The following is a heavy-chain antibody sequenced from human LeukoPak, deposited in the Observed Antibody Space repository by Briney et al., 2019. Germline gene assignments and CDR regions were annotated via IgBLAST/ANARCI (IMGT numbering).Heavy chain of an antibody. V-gene: IGHV3-30*18. CDR2: ISYGGSNK. D-gene: IGHD2-2*01. CDR3: AKDLWIEGYCSSTSCSNYPYDY. CDR1: GFTFSSYG. Sequence: GGSLRLSCAASGFTFSSYGMHWVRQAPGKGLEWVAVISYGGSNKYYADSVKGRFTISRDNSKNTLYLQMNSLRAEDTAVYYCAKDLWIEGYCSSTSCSNYPYDYWGQGTLVTVSS. J-gene: IGHJ4*02.